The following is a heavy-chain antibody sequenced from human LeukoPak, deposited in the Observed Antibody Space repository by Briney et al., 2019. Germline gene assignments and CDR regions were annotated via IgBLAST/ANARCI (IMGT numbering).Heavy chain of an antibody. D-gene: IGHD2/OR15-2a*01. CDR2: ISASGGST. CDR3: AKYVSAKGPPYALDV. V-gene: IGHV3-23*01. Sequence: GGSLRLSCAASEFTFSSYAMQWVRQAPGKGLEWVSGISASGGSTWYADSVKGRYTISRDKSKNTLYLQMNSLRAEDTAVYYCAKYVSAKGPPYALDVWGQGTTVTVSS. CDR1: EFTFSSYA. J-gene: IGHJ6*02.